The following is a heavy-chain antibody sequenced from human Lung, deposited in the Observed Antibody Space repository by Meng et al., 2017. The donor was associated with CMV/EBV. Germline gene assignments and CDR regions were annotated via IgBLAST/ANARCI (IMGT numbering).Heavy chain of an antibody. J-gene: IGHJ6*02. CDR2: ISSSSSFI. CDR3: ARESSGSFVLDV. Sequence: GGSLRLXCAASGLTFSVYSINWVRQAPGKGLEWVSSISSSSSFIYYADSVKGRFTISRDNAENSLSLQMNGLRAEDTAVYYCARESSGSFVLDVWGQGTTVTVSS. CDR1: GLTFSVYS. D-gene: IGHD6-25*01. V-gene: IGHV3-21*01.